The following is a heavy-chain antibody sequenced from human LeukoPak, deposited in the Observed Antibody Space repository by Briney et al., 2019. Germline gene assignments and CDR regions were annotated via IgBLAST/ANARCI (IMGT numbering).Heavy chain of an antibody. D-gene: IGHD4-23*01. Sequence: SGTLSLTCTLSRGSIMTTHWWSWVRQPPGKGLEWIGEIYHTGTTNYSPSLKSRLTISVDQSRNQFSLRLSSVTAADTATYYCAAWGVDYGGNFDYSDYWGQGTLVTVSS. CDR1: RGSIMTTHW. V-gene: IGHV4-4*02. CDR2: IYHTGTT. CDR3: AAWGVDYGGNFDYSDY. J-gene: IGHJ4*02.